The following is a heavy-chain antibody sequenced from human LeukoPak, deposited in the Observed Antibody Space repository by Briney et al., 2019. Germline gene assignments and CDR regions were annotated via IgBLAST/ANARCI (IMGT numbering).Heavy chain of an antibody. Sequence: HPGGSLRLSCAASGFTFIIYWMSWVRQAPGKGLEWVANIKQDGSEKYYGDSVKGRFTISRDNAKNSLFLQMDSLRDDDTAIYYCAKGYTTNWDRHFDHWGQGSPLTVSS. CDR1: GFTFIIYW. V-gene: IGHV3-7*01. CDR3: AKGYTTNWDRHFDH. CDR2: IKQDGSEK. J-gene: IGHJ4*02. D-gene: IGHD1-1*01.